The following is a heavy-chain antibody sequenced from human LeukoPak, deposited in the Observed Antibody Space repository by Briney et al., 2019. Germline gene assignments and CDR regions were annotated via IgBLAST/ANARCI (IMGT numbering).Heavy chain of an antibody. D-gene: IGHD6-13*01. V-gene: IGHV3-23*01. CDR1: GFTFSSYA. Sequence: GGSLRLSCAASGFTFSSYAMSWVRQAPGKGLEWVSAISGSGGSTYYADSVKGRFTISRDNSKNTLYLQMNSLRAEDTAVYYCAKEGSSSSWSYNWFDPWGQGTLVTVSS. CDR2: ISGSGGST. CDR3: AKEGSSSSWSYNWFDP. J-gene: IGHJ5*02.